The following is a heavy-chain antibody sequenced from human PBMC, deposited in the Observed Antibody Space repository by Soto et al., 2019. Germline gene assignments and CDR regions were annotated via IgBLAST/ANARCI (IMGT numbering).Heavy chain of an antibody. J-gene: IGHJ6*02. CDR3: ARDVRGYYYYGMDV. CDR2: IYYSGST. Sequence: SETLSLTCTVSGGSISSYYWGWIRQPPGKGLEWIGYIYYSGSTNYNPSLKSRVTISVDTSKNQFSLKLSSVTAADTAVYYCARDVRGYYYYGMDVWGQGTTVTVSS. CDR1: GGSISSYY. V-gene: IGHV4-59*01.